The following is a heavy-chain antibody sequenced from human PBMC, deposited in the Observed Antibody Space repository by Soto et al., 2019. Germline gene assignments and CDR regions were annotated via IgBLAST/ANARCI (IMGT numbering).Heavy chain of an antibody. CDR2: INAGNGNT. V-gene: IGHV1-3*01. Sequence: GASVKVSCKASGYTFTSYAMHWVRQAPGQRLEWMGWINAGNGNTKYSQKFQGRVTITRDTSASTAYMELSSLRSDDTAIYYCARGNSPVDFDSWGQGNLVTVSS. CDR1: GYTFTSYA. CDR3: ARGNSPVDFDS. D-gene: IGHD6-13*01. J-gene: IGHJ4*02.